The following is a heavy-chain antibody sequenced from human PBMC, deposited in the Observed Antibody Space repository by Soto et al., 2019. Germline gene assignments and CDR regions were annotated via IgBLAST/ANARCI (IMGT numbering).Heavy chain of an antibody. CDR1: GFTFSSYG. J-gene: IGHJ6*03. D-gene: IGHD2-8*01. CDR3: AKVKGMEYCTNGVCWNYYMDV. CDR2: ISYDGSNK. V-gene: IGHV3-30*18. Sequence: GGSLRLSCAASGFTFSSYGMHWVRQAPGKGLEWVAVISYDGSNKYYADSVKGRFTISRDNSKNTLYLQMNSLRAEDTAVYYCAKVKGMEYCTNGVCWNYYMDVWGKGTTVTVSS.